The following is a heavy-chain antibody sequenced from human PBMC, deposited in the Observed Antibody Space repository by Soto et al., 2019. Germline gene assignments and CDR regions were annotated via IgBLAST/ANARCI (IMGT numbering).Heavy chain of an antibody. Sequence: GGSLRLSCAASGFTFSSYGMHWVRQAPGKGLEWVAVIWYDGSNKYYADSVKGRFTISRDNSKNTLYLQMNSLRAEDTAVYYCARGRAFDGDIVVVVAATRGDFDYWGQGTLVTVSS. CDR3: ARGRAFDGDIVVVVAATRGDFDY. CDR2: IWYDGSNK. CDR1: GFTFSSYG. V-gene: IGHV3-33*01. J-gene: IGHJ4*02. D-gene: IGHD2-15*01.